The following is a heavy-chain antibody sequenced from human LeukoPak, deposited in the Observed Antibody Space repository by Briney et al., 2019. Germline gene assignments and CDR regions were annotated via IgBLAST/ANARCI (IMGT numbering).Heavy chain of an antibody. CDR3: AREVAGYSYGQTPYYFDY. J-gene: IGHJ4*02. CDR2: IYHSGST. CDR1: GYSISSGYY. V-gene: IGHV4-38-2*02. Sequence: SETLSLTCTVSGYSISSGYYWGWIRQPPGKGLEWIGSIYHSGSTYYNPSLKSRVTISVDTSKNQFSLKLSSVTAADTAVYYCAREVAGYSYGQTPYYFDYWGQGTLVTVSS. D-gene: IGHD5-18*01.